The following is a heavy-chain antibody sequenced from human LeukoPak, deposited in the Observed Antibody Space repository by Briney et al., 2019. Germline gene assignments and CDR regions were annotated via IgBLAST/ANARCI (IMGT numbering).Heavy chain of an antibody. V-gene: IGHV1-46*01. CDR1: GYTFTSYY. D-gene: IGHD6-13*01. Sequence: ASVKVSCKASGYTFTSYYMHWVRQAPGQGLEWMGIINPSGGSTSYAQKFQGRVTMTRDMSTSTVYMELRSLRSDDTAVYYCARGVYSSSWYLYYYYYMDVWGKGTTVTVSS. CDR3: ARGVYSSSWYLYYYYYMDV. CDR2: INPSGGST. J-gene: IGHJ6*03.